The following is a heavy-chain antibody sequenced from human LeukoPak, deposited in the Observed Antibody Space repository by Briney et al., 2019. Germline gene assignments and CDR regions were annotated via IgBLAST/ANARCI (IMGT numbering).Heavy chain of an antibody. CDR3: ARVCSSGYDPDPYYFDY. D-gene: IGHD5-12*01. CDR1: GFTFSSYS. J-gene: IGHJ4*02. Sequence: GGSLRLSCAASGFTFSSYSMNWVRQAPGKGLEWVSSISSSSSYIYYADSVKGRFTISRDNAKNSLYLQMNSLRAEDTAVYYCARVCSSGYDPDPYYFDYWGQGTLVTVSS. V-gene: IGHV3-21*01. CDR2: ISSSSSYI.